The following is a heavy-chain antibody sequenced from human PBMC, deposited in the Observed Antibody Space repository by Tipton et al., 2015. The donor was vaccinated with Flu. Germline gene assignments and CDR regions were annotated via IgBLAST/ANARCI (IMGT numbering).Heavy chain of an antibody. CDR2: IYPGDSDT. D-gene: IGHD5-18*01. CDR3: ARQEGYTSGTNWLFDP. CDR1: GYSFTPYW. Sequence: QLVQSGAEVKKPGESLKISCKGSGYSFTPYWIGWVRQMPGKGLEWMGVIYPGDSDTRYSPSFQGKVTMSVAKSTSTAYLQWSSLKASDTAMYYFARQEGYTSGTNWLFDPWGQGTLVAVSS. V-gene: IGHV5-51*01. J-gene: IGHJ5*02.